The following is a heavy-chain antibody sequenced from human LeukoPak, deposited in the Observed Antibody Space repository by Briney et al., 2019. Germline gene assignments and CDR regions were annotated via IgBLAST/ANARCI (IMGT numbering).Heavy chain of an antibody. CDR3: ARDQSPNIVPTIGLDY. V-gene: IGHV1-46*01. D-gene: IGHD5-12*01. Sequence: GASVKVSCKASGYTFTHYFIHWVRQAPGQGLEWMGIINPSGGSTTYSQKFQGRVTMTRDTSTSTVYMELSSLRSEDTAVYYCARDQSPNIVPTIGLDYWGQGTLVTVSS. CDR1: GYTFTHYF. CDR2: INPSGGST. J-gene: IGHJ4*02.